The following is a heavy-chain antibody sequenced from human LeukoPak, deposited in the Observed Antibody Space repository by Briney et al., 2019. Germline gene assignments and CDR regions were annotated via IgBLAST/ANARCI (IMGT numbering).Heavy chain of an antibody. J-gene: IGHJ4*02. V-gene: IGHV1-69*04. D-gene: IGHD6-19*01. CDR1: GGTFSSCV. CDR2: IIPILGIA. CDR3: ARDTTPAYSSGWYSSYY. Sequence: SVKVSCKASGGTFSSCVISWVRQAPGQGLEWMGRIIPILGIANYAQKFQGRVTITADKSTSTAYMELSSLRSEDTAVYYCARDTTPAYSSGWYSSYYWGQGTLVTVSS.